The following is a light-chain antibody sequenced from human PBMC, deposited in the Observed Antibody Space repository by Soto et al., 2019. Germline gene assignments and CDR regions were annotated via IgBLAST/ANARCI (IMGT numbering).Light chain of an antibody. J-gene: IGKJ5*01. Sequence: ETVLTQSPATLSLSPGERATLSCRTSQSVSSYFAWYQQKPGRAPRLLIYDASNRATGIPARFIGSGSGTDFTLTINSLEPEDFAVYYCQQRSNWPITFGQGTRLEIK. CDR3: QQRSNWPIT. CDR1: QSVSSY. V-gene: IGKV3-11*01. CDR2: DAS.